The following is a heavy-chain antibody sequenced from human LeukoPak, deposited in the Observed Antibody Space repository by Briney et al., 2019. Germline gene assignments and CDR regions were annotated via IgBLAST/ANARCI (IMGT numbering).Heavy chain of an antibody. Sequence: SETLSLTCAVSGYSISSGYYWGWSRQSPGKGLEWIGTIYDSGSTYYRPSLKSRVTISVDTSKNQFSLNLSSVTAADTAVYYCARLYDADYFDYWGQGTLVTVSS. CDR1: GYSISSGYY. J-gene: IGHJ4*02. D-gene: IGHD2/OR15-2a*01. CDR2: IYDSGST. CDR3: ARLYDADYFDY. V-gene: IGHV4-38-2*01.